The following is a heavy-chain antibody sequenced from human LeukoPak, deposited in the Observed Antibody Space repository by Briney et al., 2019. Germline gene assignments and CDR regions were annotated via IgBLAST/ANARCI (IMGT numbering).Heavy chain of an antibody. V-gene: IGHV4-34*01. CDR3: ARVLWFGELFED. J-gene: IGHJ4*02. Sequence: SETLSLTCAVYGGSFSGYYWSWIRQPPGKGLEWIGEISHSGSTNYNPSLKSRVTISVDTSKNQFSLKLSSVTAADTAVYYCARVLWFGELFEDWGQGTLVTVSS. CDR2: ISHSGST. CDR1: GGSFSGYY. D-gene: IGHD3-10*01.